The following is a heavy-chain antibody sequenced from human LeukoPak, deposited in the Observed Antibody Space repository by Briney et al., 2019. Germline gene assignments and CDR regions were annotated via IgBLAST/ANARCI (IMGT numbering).Heavy chain of an antibody. CDR1: GFTFSSYG. CDR2: IRYDGSNK. V-gene: IGHV3-30*02. Sequence: GGSLRLSCAASGFTFSSYGMHWVRQAPGKGLEWVAFIRYDGSNKYYADSVKGRFTISRDNAKNSLYLQMNSLRAEDTAVYYCARGTMFPYYFDYWGQGTLVTVSS. CDR3: ARGTMFPYYFDY. D-gene: IGHD3-10*02. J-gene: IGHJ4*02.